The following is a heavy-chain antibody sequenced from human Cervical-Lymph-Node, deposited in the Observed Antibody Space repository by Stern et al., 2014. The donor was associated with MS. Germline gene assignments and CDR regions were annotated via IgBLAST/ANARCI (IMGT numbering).Heavy chain of an antibody. CDR1: GFTFSSYG. D-gene: IGHD3-10*01. V-gene: IGHV3-30*18. J-gene: IGHJ4*02. Sequence: QVQLVESGGGVVQPGRSLRLTCTVSGFTFSSYGMPWGRQAPGKGLEWVSVISYDGSDTYYAESVKGRFTISRDNSKNTLYLEMRSLRPEDTAVYYCVKRGITEVRGVRLGDYWGPGTLVIVSS. CDR2: ISYDGSDT. CDR3: VKRGITEVRGVRLGDY.